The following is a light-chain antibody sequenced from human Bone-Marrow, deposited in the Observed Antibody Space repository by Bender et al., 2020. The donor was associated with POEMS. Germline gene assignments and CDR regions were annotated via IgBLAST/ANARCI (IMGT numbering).Light chain of an antibody. J-gene: IGLJ3*02. Sequence: QSALTQPASVSGSPGQSITLSCTGSYSNIGNYNLVSWYQQHPGKPPKLIIYDVTKRPSGVSDRFSASQSGNTASLTISGLLAEDEADYFCYSYAGSSTWVFGGGTKLTVL. CDR3: YSYAGSSTWV. CDR2: DVT. V-gene: IGLV2-23*02. CDR1: YSNIGNYNL.